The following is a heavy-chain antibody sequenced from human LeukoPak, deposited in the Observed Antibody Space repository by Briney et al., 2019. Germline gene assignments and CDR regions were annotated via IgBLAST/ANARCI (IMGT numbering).Heavy chain of an antibody. CDR3: ARAGDSSGYYFDY. CDR1: GGSISSGGFY. CDR2: IYYSGST. D-gene: IGHD3-22*01. J-gene: IGHJ4*02. Sequence: SPTLSLTFTVSGGSISSGGFYWGWIRPPPGKGLGWIGYIYYSGSTYYNPSLKSRVTISVDTSKNQFSLKLSSVTAADTAVYYCARAGDSSGYYFDYWGQGTLVTVSS. V-gene: IGHV4-31*03.